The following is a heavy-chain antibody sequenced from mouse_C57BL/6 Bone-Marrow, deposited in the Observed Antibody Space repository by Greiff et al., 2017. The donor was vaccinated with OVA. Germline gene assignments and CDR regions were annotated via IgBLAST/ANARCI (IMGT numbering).Heavy chain of an antibody. D-gene: IGHD2-5*01. CDR3: VRAYYSNYDLYFDV. CDR1: GFSFNTYA. J-gene: IGHJ1*03. V-gene: IGHV10-1*01. Sequence: DVMLVESGGGLVQPKGSLKLSCAASGFSFNTYAMNWVRQAPGKGLEWVARIRSKSNNYATYYADSVKDRFTISRDDSESMLYLQMNNLKTEDTAMYYGVRAYYSNYDLYFDVWGTGTTVTVSS. CDR2: IRSKSNNYAT.